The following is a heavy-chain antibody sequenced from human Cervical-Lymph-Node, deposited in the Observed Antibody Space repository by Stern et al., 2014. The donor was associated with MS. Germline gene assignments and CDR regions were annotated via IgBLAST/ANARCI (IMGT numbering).Heavy chain of an antibody. D-gene: IGHD6-13*01. V-gene: IGHV3-30*01. J-gene: IGHJ4*02. CDR2: ISYDGRNK. Sequence: VQLVQSGGGVVQPGRSLRLSCAASGFTFSSYAMHWVRQAPGKGLAWVTVISYDGRNKYYADSVKGRFTISRDDSKNTLYLQMNSLRAEDTAVYYCARGTYHSGDYWGQGTLVTVSS. CDR1: GFTFSSYA. CDR3: ARGTYHSGDY.